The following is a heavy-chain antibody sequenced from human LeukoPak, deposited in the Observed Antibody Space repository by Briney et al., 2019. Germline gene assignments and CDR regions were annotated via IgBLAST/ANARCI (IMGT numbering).Heavy chain of an antibody. CDR3: ARGVKGSGWYGHYAFDI. CDR1: GGSISSSSYY. D-gene: IGHD6-19*01. V-gene: IGHV4-39*01. CDR2: IYYSGST. J-gene: IGHJ3*02. Sequence: SETLSLTCTVSGGSISSSSYYWGWIRQPPGKGLEWIGSIYYSGSTYYNPSLKSRVTISVDTSKNQFSLKLSSVTAADTAVYYCARGVKGSGWYGHYAFDIWGQGTMVTVSS.